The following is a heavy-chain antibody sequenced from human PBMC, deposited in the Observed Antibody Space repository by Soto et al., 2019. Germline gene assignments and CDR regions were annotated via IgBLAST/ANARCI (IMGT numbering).Heavy chain of an antibody. V-gene: IGHV1-18*01. D-gene: IGHD1-1*01. Sequence: QVHLVQSGAEGKKPGASVKVSCKGSGYAFTTYGITWVRQAPGQGLEWMGWISAHNGNTNYAQKLQCRVTVTRDTSTSTAYMEMRSLRSDDTDVYYCARRRYGDYWGQGALVTVSS. CDR1: GYAFTTYG. CDR2: ISAHNGNT. J-gene: IGHJ4*02. CDR3: ARRRYGDY.